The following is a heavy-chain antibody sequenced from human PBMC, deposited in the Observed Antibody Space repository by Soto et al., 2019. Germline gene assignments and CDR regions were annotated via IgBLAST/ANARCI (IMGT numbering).Heavy chain of an antibody. Sequence: SEPLSLTFTVSGGSISSGDYYWSWIRQPPGKGLEWIGYIYYSGSTYYNPSLKSRVTISVDTSKNQFSLKLSSVTAADTAVYYCARGRDIVVVPAAIDYWGQGTRVTLSS. CDR3: ARGRDIVVVPAAIDY. V-gene: IGHV4-30-4*01. CDR1: GGSISSGDYY. D-gene: IGHD2-2*01. CDR2: IYYSGST. J-gene: IGHJ4*02.